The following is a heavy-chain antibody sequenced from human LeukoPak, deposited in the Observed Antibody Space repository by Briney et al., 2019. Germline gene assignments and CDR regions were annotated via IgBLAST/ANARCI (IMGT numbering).Heavy chain of an antibody. CDR1: GGFFSCYY. J-gene: IGHJ4*02. D-gene: IGHD3-22*01. Sequence: SETLSLTCAVYGGFFSCYYWRWIRQPPGKGLEWIGEINHSGTTNYNPSLRSRVTISIDTSKNQFSLNLSSVTAADTAVYYCAEAGYYDSSGHYYFDYWGQGTLVTVSS. CDR3: AEAGYYDSSGHYYFDY. CDR2: INHSGTT. V-gene: IGHV4-34*01.